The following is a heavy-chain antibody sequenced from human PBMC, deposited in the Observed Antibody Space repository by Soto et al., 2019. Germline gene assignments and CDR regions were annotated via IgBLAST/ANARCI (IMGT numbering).Heavy chain of an antibody. CDR3: ERGPNGTTPFDS. D-gene: IGHD1-1*01. CDR1: GGIFNTYA. V-gene: IGHV1-69*06. J-gene: IGHJ4*02. CDR2: IIPVVGTI. Sequence: QMQVVQSGAGVKKPGSSVKVSCKASGGIFNTYAINWVRLVPGQGLEWMGSIIPVVGTINYLHKFQDRVTFTADKSTSTAYMELSDLRSEDTAIYSGERGPNGTTPFDSWGQGTLVTVSS.